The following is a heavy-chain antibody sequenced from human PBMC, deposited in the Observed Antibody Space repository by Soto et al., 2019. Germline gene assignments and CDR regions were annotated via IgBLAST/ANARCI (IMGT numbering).Heavy chain of an antibody. D-gene: IGHD2-2*02. CDR3: ARGYCSSTSCYNLDY. Sequence: ASVKVSCKASGYTFTSYGISWVRQAPGQGLEWMGWISAYNGNTNYAQELQGRVTMTTDTSTSTAYMELRSLRSDDTAVYYCARGYCSSTSCYNLDYWGQGTLVTVS. CDR1: GYTFTSYG. V-gene: IGHV1-18*04. J-gene: IGHJ4*02. CDR2: ISAYNGNT.